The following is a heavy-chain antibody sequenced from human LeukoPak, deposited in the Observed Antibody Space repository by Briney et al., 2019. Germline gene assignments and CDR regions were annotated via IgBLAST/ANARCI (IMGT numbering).Heavy chain of an antibody. D-gene: IGHD5-12*01. Sequence: GGSLRLSCAAPGFTFRSYGMHWVRQAPGKGLEGLAITWYDGSNTYYADSVKGRFTISRDNSKNTLYLQMNSLRADDTAVYYCARDSGYDLVYGMDVWGQGTTVTDSS. J-gene: IGHJ6*02. V-gene: IGHV3-33*01. CDR3: ARDSGYDLVYGMDV. CDR2: TWYDGSNT. CDR1: GFTFRSYG.